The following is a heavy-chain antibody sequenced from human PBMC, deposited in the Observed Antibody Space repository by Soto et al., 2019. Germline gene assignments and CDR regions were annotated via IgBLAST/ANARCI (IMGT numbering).Heavy chain of an antibody. J-gene: IGHJ4*02. Sequence: SETLSLTCTVSGGSISSYYWSWIRQPPGKGLEWIGYIYYSGSTNYNPSLKRRVTISVDTSKNQFSLKLSSVTAADTAVYYCAREDTAMTSFDYWGQGTLVTVS. CDR1: GGSISSYY. CDR3: AREDTAMTSFDY. V-gene: IGHV4-59*01. D-gene: IGHD5-18*01. CDR2: IYYSGST.